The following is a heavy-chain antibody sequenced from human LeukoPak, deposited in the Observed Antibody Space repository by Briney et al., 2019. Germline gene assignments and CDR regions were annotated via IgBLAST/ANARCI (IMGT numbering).Heavy chain of an antibody. D-gene: IGHD2-15*01. Sequence: GGSLRLSCAASGFSFSGFGMSWVRQAPGKGLEWVSGISGGPVSTSYADSVKGRFTISRDNSKNMLYMKVNSLRVEDTAVYYCAKSGRYCSGSSCYQEASLDYWGQGTLVTVSS. CDR3: AKSGRYCSGSSCYQEASLDY. J-gene: IGHJ4*02. V-gene: IGHV3-23*01. CDR2: ISGGPVST. CDR1: GFSFSGFG.